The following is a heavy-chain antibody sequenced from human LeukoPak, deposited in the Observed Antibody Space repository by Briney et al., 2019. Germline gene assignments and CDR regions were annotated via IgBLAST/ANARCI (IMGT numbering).Heavy chain of an antibody. Sequence: SETPSLTCAVYGGSFSGYYWSWIRQPPGKGLEWIGEINHSGSTNYNPSLKSRVTISVDTSKNQFSLKLSSVTAADTAVYYCAREKSRIAAAASIGFDIWGQGTMVTVSS. CDR1: GGSFSGYY. J-gene: IGHJ3*02. V-gene: IGHV4-34*01. D-gene: IGHD6-13*01. CDR3: AREKSRIAAAASIGFDI. CDR2: INHSGST.